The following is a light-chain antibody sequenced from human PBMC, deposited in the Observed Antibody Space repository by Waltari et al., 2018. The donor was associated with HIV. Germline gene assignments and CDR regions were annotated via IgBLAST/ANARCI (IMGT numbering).Light chain of an antibody. CDR2: EVS. CDR1: ISHVGGTNY. J-gene: IGLJ1*01. CDR3: SSYTSTSTGV. V-gene: IGLV2-14*01. Sequence: QSALTQPASVSGSPGKSITISCTGNISHVGGTNYVPWYQQHSGKAPKFMIYEVSNRPSGVSKRFSGSKSGNTASLTISALQAEDEADYYCSSYTSTSTGVFGTGTKVTVL.